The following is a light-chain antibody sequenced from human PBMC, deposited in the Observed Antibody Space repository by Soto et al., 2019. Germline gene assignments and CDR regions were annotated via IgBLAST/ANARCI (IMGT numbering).Light chain of an antibody. V-gene: IGKV3-15*01. CDR1: QSVNSN. J-gene: IGKJ3*01. Sequence: TQCPATLSLSPGERATLSCRASQSVNSNLAWYQQKPGQAPRLLIYGASTRATGIPASFIGNGSGTEFTLTASSLQPEDFAVYYCQQYNNWPFTFGPGTKVDIK. CDR2: GAS. CDR3: QQYNNWPFT.